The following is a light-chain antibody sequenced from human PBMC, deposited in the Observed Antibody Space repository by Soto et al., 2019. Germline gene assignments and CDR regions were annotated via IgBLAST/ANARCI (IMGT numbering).Light chain of an antibody. Sequence: DIQMTQSPSSLSASVGDRVTVTCRASQSIKSYLNWYQQKPGKAPTLLIYSASSFQDGVPSRFSGSGSGTEFTLSIRSLQPEDFATYACQQTYTTPYTFGQGTKREIK. CDR1: QSIKSY. CDR3: QQTYTTPYT. J-gene: IGKJ2*01. CDR2: SAS. V-gene: IGKV1-39*01.